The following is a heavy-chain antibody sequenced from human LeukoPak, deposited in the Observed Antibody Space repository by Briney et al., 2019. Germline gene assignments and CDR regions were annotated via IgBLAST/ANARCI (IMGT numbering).Heavy chain of an antibody. J-gene: IGHJ4*02. Sequence: GGSLRLSCAASGFTFSSYGMHWVRQAPGKGLEWVSSISSSSSYIYYADSVKGRFTISRDNAKNSLYLQMNSLRAEDTAVYYCARDFRAASGSYYNDYWGQGTLVTASS. CDR3: ARDFRAASGSYYNDY. D-gene: IGHD3-10*01. CDR2: ISSSSSYI. CDR1: GFTFSSYG. V-gene: IGHV3-21*01.